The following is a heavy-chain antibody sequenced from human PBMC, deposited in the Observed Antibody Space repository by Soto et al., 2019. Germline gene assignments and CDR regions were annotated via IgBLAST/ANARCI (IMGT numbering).Heavy chain of an antibody. CDR1: GFTLSSYA. CDR3: AKDTHGYSYGFDAFDI. CDR2: ISGSGGST. D-gene: IGHD5-18*01. Sequence: GGSLRLSCAASGFTLSSYAMSWVRQAPGKGLEWVSAISGSGGSTYYADSVKGRFTISRDNSKNTLYLQMNSLRAEDTVVYYCAKDTHGYSYGFDAFDIWGQGTMVTVSS. J-gene: IGHJ3*02. V-gene: IGHV3-23*01.